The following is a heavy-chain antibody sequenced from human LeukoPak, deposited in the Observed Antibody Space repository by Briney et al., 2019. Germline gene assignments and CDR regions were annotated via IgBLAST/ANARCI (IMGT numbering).Heavy chain of an antibody. V-gene: IGHV1-2*02. CDR2: INPNSGGT. Sequence: GASVKVSCKASGYTFTGYYMHWVRQAPGQGLEWMGWINPNSGGTNYAQKFQGRVTMTRDTSISTVYMELSRLRSDDTAVYYCTREYYDLLTGYPLFDYWGQGILVTVSS. D-gene: IGHD3-9*01. CDR1: GYTFTGYY. J-gene: IGHJ4*02. CDR3: TREYYDLLTGYPLFDY.